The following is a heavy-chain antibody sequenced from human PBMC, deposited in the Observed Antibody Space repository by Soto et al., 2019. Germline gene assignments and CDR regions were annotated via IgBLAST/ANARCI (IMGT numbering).Heavy chain of an antibody. CDR3: ARDGESGYSYGNDAFDI. J-gene: IGHJ3*02. CDR1: GGTFSSYA. V-gene: IGHV1-69*01. Sequence: QVQLVQSGAEVKKPGSSVKVSCKASGGTFSSYAISWVRQAPGQGLEWMGGIIPIFGTANYAQKFQGRVTITADESTSPAYMELSSLRSEDTAVYYWARDGESGYSYGNDAFDIWGQGTMVTVSS. CDR2: IIPIFGTA. D-gene: IGHD5-18*01.